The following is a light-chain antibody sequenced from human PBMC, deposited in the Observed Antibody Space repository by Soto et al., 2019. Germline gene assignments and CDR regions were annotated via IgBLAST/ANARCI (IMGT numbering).Light chain of an antibody. J-gene: IGLJ1*01. Sequence: QSVLTQPPSASGTPGQRVTNSCSGSSSTIGSNTVSWYQQLPQRAPKLLIFSNNQRPSGVPDRFSGSKSGTSASLAISGLQSEDEAYYYCATWADGLNSYVFGTGTQLTVL. CDR3: ATWADGLNSYV. CDR1: SSTIGSNT. V-gene: IGLV1-44*01. CDR2: SNN.